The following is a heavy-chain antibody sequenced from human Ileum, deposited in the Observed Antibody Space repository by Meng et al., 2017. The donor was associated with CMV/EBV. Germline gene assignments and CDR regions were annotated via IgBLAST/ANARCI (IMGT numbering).Heavy chain of an antibody. J-gene: IGHJ6*02. V-gene: IGHV6-1*01. Sequence: SETLSLTCAISGDSVSSNSAVWNWIRQSPSRGLEWLGRTYYRSKWYNDHAVSVRSRITINPDTSKNQFSLQLNSVTPEDTAVYYCAGDRYYENSGRRASNYYGMDVWGQGTTVTVSS. CDR3: AGDRYYENSGRRASNYYGMDV. D-gene: IGHD3-22*01. CDR1: GDSVSSNSAV. CDR2: TYYRSKWYN.